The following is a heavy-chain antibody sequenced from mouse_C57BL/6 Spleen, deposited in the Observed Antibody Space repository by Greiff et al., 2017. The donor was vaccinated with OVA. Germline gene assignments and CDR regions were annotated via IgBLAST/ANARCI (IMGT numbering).Heavy chain of an antibody. CDR3: AAYLYYAMDY. Sequence: QVQLQQPGAELVRPGTSVKLSCKASGYTFTSYWMHWVKQRPGHGLEWIGVIDPSDSYTNYNQKFKGKATLTVDTSSSTAYMQLSSLTSEDSAVYYCAAYLYYAMDYWGQGTSVTVSS. D-gene: IGHD5-5*01. CDR1: GYTFTSYW. V-gene: IGHV1-59*01. CDR2: IDPSDSYT. J-gene: IGHJ4*01.